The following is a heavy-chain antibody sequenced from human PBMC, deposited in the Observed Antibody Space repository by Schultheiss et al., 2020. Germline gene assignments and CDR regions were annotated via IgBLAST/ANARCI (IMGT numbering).Heavy chain of an antibody. Sequence: SQTLSLTCTVSGGSISSGSYYWSWIRQPAGKGLEWIGEINHSGSTNYNPSLKSRVTISVDTSKNQFSLKLSSVTAADTAVYYCARVNAYYYYGMDVWGQGTTVTVSS. CDR1: GGSISSGSYY. CDR3: ARVNAYYYYGMDV. CDR2: INHSGST. J-gene: IGHJ6*02. V-gene: IGHV4-61*09.